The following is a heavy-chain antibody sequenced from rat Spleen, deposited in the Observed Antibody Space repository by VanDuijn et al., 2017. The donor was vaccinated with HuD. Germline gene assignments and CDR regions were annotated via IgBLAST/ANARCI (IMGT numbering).Heavy chain of an antibody. CDR2: ITNTGGST. Sequence: EVQLVESGGGLVQPGRSLKLSCAASGFTFSDYNMAWVRQAPGKGLEWVASITNTGGSTYYPDSVKGRFTISRDNAKSTLYLQMNSLRSEDTATYYCARRHYGYTDYFDYWGQGVMVTVSS. CDR3: ARRHYGYTDYFDY. CDR1: GFTFSDYN. D-gene: IGHD1-9*01. V-gene: IGHV5S23*01. J-gene: IGHJ2*01.